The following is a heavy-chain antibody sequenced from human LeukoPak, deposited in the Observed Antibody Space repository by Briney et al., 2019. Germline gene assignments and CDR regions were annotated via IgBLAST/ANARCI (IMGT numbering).Heavy chain of an antibody. CDR2: INPNSGDT. V-gene: IGHV1-2*02. CDR1: VYTFINFY. J-gene: IGHJ6*02. Sequence: GASVKVSCKASVYTFINFYIHWVRQAPGQGLEWMGWINPNSGDTSYAREFQDRVTMTRDTSISTAYMELSRLRSDDTAVYYCARDDVVPAAIKSNYYYYYGMDVWGQGTTVTVSS. D-gene: IGHD2-2*02. CDR3: ARDDVVPAAIKSNYYYYYGMDV.